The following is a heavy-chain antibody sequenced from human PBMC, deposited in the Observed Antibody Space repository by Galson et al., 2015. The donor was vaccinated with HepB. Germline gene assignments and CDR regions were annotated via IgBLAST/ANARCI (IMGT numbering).Heavy chain of an antibody. Sequence: SLRLSCAASGFTFSRSAMSWVRQAPGKGLEWVLSLGGSSTGTFYADSVKGRFTISRDNAKNSLYLQINSLRAEDTAVYYCAKGAILGVTPHFLDYLGQGTPGTVS. CDR1: GFTFSRSA. CDR2: LGGSSTGT. V-gene: IGHV3-23*01. CDR3: AKGAILGVTPHFLDY. J-gene: IGHJ4*01. D-gene: IGHD2-21*02.